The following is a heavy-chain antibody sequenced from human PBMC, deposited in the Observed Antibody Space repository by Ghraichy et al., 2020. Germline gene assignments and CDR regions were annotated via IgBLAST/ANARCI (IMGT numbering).Heavy chain of an antibody. CDR2: ISSSSSYI. J-gene: IGHJ4*02. CDR1: GFTFSSYS. CDR3: ARHYGDYYFDY. V-gene: IGHV3-21*01. D-gene: IGHD4-17*01. Sequence: LSLTCAASGFTFSSYSMNWVRQAPGKGLEWVSSISSSSSYIYYADSVKGRFTISRDNAKNSLYLQMNSLRAEDTAVYYCARHYGDYYFDYWGQGTLVTVSS.